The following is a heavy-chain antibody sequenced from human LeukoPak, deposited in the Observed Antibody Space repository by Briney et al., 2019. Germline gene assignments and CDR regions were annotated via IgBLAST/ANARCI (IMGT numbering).Heavy chain of an antibody. CDR3: ARAGYYDSSGYNWFDP. V-gene: IGHV4-59*01. Sequence: SETLSLTCTVSGGSISSYYWGWIRQPPGKGLEWIGYIYYSGSTNYNPSLKSRVTISVDTSKNQFSLKLSSVTAADTAVYYCARAGYYDSSGYNWFDPWGQGTLVTVSS. CDR1: GGSISSYY. CDR2: IYYSGST. J-gene: IGHJ5*02. D-gene: IGHD3-22*01.